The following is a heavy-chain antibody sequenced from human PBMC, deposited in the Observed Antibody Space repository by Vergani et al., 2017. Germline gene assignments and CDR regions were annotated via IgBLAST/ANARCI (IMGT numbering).Heavy chain of an antibody. D-gene: IGHD5-18*01. Sequence: QVQLVESGGGVVQPGRSLRLSCAASGFTFSDYYMSWIRQAPGKGLEWVSYISSSSSYTNYADSVKGRFTISRDNAKNSLYLQMNSLRAEDTAVYYCAREDTEWDTAMAVRYYYYGMDVWGQGP. V-gene: IGHV3-11*05. CDR3: AREDTEWDTAMAVRYYYYGMDV. CDR2: ISSSSSYT. J-gene: IGHJ6*02. CDR1: GFTFSDYY.